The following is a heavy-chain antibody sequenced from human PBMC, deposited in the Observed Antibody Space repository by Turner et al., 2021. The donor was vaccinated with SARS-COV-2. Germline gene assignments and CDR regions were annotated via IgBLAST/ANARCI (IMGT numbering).Heavy chain of an antibody. V-gene: IGHV3-23*01. CDR3: AKDRVGGPIIVVPAATLDY. Sequence: EVQLLESGGGLVQPGGSLRLSCAASGFTFSSYAMRWVRQAPGKGLEWVSAISGSGGITYYADSVKGRFTISRDNSKNTLYLQMNSLRTEDTAVYYCAKDRVGGPIIVVPAATLDYWGQGTLVTVSS. J-gene: IGHJ4*02. D-gene: IGHD2-2*01. CDR1: GFTFSSYA. CDR2: ISGSGGIT.